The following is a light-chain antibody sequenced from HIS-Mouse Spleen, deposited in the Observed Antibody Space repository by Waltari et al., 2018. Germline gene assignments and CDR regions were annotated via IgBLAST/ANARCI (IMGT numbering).Light chain of an antibody. Sequence: QSALTQPASVSGSPGQSITISCTGTSSDVGSYNLVSWYQQHPGRAPKLMIYAGSKRPSGCSTRFSGSRSGNTASLTISGVQAEDEADYYCCSYAGSSTWVFGGGTKLTVL. V-gene: IGLV2-23*01. CDR3: CSYAGSSTWV. CDR2: AGS. CDR1: SSDVGSYNL. J-gene: IGLJ3*02.